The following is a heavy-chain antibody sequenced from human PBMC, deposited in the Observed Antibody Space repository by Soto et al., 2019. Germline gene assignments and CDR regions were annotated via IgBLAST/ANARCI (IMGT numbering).Heavy chain of an antibody. D-gene: IGHD2-2*01. V-gene: IGHV1-18*01. Sequence: ASVKVSCKASGYTFTNYGISWVRQAPGQGLEWMGWIIPNIGITNYAQKLQGRVTITADTSTSTAYMGLSSLRSEDTAVYYCARDLVTEGDIVVLPAAMDTSYFDLWGRGTLVTVSS. CDR1: GYTFTNYG. J-gene: IGHJ2*01. CDR2: IIPNIGIT. CDR3: ARDLVTEGDIVVLPAAMDTSYFDL.